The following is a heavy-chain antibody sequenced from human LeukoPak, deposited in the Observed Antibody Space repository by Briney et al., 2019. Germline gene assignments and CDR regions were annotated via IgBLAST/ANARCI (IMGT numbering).Heavy chain of an antibody. J-gene: IGHJ4*02. D-gene: IGHD3-10*01. CDR3: ARGRLGGSGSYYNVLDY. CDR1: GGSISSYY. V-gene: IGHV4-59*01. Sequence: PSETLSLTCTVSGGSISSYYWSWIRQSPGKGLEWIGYIYYSGSTNYNPSLKSRVTISVDTSRNQFSLKLSSVTAADTAVYYCARGRLGGSGSYYNVLDYWGQGTLVTVSS. CDR2: IYYSGST.